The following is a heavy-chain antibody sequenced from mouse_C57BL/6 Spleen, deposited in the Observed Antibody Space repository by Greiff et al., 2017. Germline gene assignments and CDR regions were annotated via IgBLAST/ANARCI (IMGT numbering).Heavy chain of an antibody. CDR1: GYTFTDYE. J-gene: IGHJ2*01. Sequence: VKLVESGAELVRPGASVTLSCKASGYTFTDYEMHWVKQTPVHGLEWIGAIDPETGGTAYNQKFKGKAILTADKSSSTAYMELRSLTSEDSAVYYCTTYGNYFDYWGQGTTLTVSS. V-gene: IGHV1-15*01. CDR3: TTYGNYFDY. D-gene: IGHD2-1*01. CDR2: IDPETGGT.